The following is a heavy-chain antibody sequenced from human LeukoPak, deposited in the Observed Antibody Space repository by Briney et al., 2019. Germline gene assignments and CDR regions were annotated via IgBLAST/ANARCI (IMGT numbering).Heavy chain of an antibody. J-gene: IGHJ4*02. Sequence: GGSLRLSCAASGFTFDDYAMHWVRQAPGKGLEWVSGISWNSGSIGYADSVKGRFTISRDNAKNSLYLQMNSLRAEDTAVYYCAKSHTSSYEENWGQGTLVTVSS. V-gene: IGHV3-9*01. CDR2: ISWNSGSI. D-gene: IGHD2-2*01. CDR3: AKSHTSSYEEN. CDR1: GFTFDDYA.